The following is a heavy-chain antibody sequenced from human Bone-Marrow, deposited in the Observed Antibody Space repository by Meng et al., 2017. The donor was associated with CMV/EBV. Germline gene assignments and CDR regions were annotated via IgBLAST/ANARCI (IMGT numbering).Heavy chain of an antibody. J-gene: IGHJ4*02. CDR3: ATGPIAAAGTEY. CDR2: IRYAGSNK. D-gene: IGHD6-13*01. Sequence: GGSLRLSFAASGFTFISYGMHWARLAPGKGLGWVAFIRYAGSNKYYADSVKGRFTLSRDNSKNTLYLQMNSLRAEDTAVYYCATGPIAAAGTEYWGQGTLVTVSS. CDR1: GFTFISYG. V-gene: IGHV3-30*02.